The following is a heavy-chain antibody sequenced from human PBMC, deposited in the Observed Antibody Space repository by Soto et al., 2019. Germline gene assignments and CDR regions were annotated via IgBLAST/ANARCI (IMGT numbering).Heavy chain of an antibody. CDR3: SRDMGLLFYYDSSGLPSNWFDP. Sequence: SVKVSCKASGGTFSSYAISWVRQAPGQGLEWMGGIIPIFGTANYAQKYQGRVTITADESTSTAYMELSSLRSEDTAKYYCSRDMGLLFYYDSSGLPSNWFDPWGQGTLVTVSS. D-gene: IGHD3-22*01. CDR1: GGTFSSYA. V-gene: IGHV1-69*13. J-gene: IGHJ5*02. CDR2: IIPIFGTA.